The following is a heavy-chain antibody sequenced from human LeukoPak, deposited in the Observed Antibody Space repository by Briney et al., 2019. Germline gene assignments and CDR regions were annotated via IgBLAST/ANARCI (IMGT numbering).Heavy chain of an antibody. D-gene: IGHD2-2*01. CDR3: ARDLVVVPAAIGEGDY. CDR1: GFTFSSYA. CDR2: IKQDGSEK. Sequence: PGGSLRLSCAASGFTFSSYAMSWVRQAPGKGLEWVANIKQDGSEKYYVDSVKGRFTISRDNAKNSLYLQMNSLRAEDTAVYYCARDLVVVPAAIGEGDYWGQGTLVTVSS. V-gene: IGHV3-7*01. J-gene: IGHJ4*02.